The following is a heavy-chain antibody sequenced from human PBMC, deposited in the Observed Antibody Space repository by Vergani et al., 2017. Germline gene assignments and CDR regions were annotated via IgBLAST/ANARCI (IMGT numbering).Heavy chain of an antibody. Sequence: QITLKESGPTLVKPTQTLTLTCTFSGFSLSNARMGVSWIRQPPGKALEWLAHIFSNDEKSYSTSLKSRLTISKDTSKSQVVLTMTNMDPVDTATYYCARIWRPRGGDCQTIDYWGQGTLVTVSS. CDR1: GFSLSNARMG. D-gene: IGHD2-21*02. CDR2: IFSNDEK. J-gene: IGHJ4*02. CDR3: ARIWRPRGGDCQTIDY. V-gene: IGHV2-26*01.